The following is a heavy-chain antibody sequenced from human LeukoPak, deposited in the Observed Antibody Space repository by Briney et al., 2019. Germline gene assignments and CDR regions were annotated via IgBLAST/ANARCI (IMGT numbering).Heavy chain of an antibody. V-gene: IGHV4-4*07. CDR2: IYTSGST. CDR1: GGSISSYY. Sequence: SETLSLTCTVSGGSISSYYWSWIRQPAGKGLEWIGRIYTSGSTNCNPSLKSRVTMSVDTSKNQFSLKLSPVTAADTAVYYCARAVTGYYGSGSYYPNNYYYYYMDVWGKGTTVTVSS. J-gene: IGHJ6*03. D-gene: IGHD3-10*01. CDR3: ARAVTGYYGSGSYYPNNYYYYYMDV.